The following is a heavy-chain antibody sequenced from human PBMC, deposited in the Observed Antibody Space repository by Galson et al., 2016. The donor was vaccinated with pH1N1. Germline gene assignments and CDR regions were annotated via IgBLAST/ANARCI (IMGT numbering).Heavy chain of an antibody. V-gene: IGHV2-70*17. CDR2: IDWDDDK. D-gene: IGHD6-19*01. CDR1: GFSLSGSGVS. J-gene: IGHJ3*02. Sequence: PALVKPTQTLTLTCTFSGFSLSGSGVSVSWIRQPPGKALEWLARIDWDDDKFYSTSLQTRLTISKDTSKNQVVLTMTNMDPVDTATYYCARTTRRGGWAFDIWGQGTIITVSS. CDR3: ARTTRRGGWAFDI.